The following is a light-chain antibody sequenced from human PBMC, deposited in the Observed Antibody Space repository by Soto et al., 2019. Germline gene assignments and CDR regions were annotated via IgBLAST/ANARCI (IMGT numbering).Light chain of an antibody. V-gene: IGKV3-20*01. J-gene: IGKJ4*01. CDR3: QQYGSSRLT. CDR1: QSVSASY. Sequence: ENLLKPFPGSLSLSPGERATLSCRASQSVSASYLVWYQQKPGQAPRLLIYGASSRATGIPDRFSGSGSGTDFTLTISRLEPEDFAVYYCQQYGSSRLTFGGGTKVDI. CDR2: GAS.